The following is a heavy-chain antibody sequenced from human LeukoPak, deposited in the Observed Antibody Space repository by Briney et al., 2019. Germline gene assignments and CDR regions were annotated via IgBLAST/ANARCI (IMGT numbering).Heavy chain of an antibody. Sequence: GASVKVSCKASGYTFTSYYMHWVRQAPGLGLEWMGIINPSGGSTSYAQKFQGRVTMTRDTSTSTVYMELSSLRSEDTAVYYCARDRISGGFDPWGQGTLVTVSS. V-gene: IGHV1-46*01. J-gene: IGHJ5*02. CDR3: ARDRISGGFDP. D-gene: IGHD6-25*01. CDR1: GYTFTSYY. CDR2: INPSGGST.